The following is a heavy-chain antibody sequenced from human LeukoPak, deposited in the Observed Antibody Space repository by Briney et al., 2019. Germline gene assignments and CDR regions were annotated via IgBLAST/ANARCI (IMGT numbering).Heavy chain of an antibody. J-gene: IGHJ4*02. CDR3: TTGIRGD. Sequence: PGGSLRLSCSASGLTVTNAWMNWVRQAPGEGLDWVGRIASKTDGGATDYAAPVKGRFTISRDDSKNTRNLQMNSLKTEDTAVYYCTTGIRGDWGQGTLVTVSS. V-gene: IGHV3-15*07. D-gene: IGHD3-10*01. CDR1: GLTVTNAW. CDR2: IASKTDGGAT.